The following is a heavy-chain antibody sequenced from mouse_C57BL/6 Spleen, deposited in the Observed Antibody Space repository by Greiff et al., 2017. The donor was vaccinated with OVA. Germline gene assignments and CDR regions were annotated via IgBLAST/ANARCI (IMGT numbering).Heavy chain of an antibody. D-gene: IGHD2-2*01. Sequence: EVQLQQSGPVLVKPGASVKMSCKASGYTFTDYYMNWVKQSHGKSLEWIGVINPYNGGTSYNQKFKGKATLTVDKSSSTAYMELNSLTSEDSAVYYCASHYGYDDYWYFDVWGTGTTVTVSS. CDR1: GYTFTDYY. J-gene: IGHJ1*03. CDR3: ASHYGYDDYWYFDV. V-gene: IGHV1-19*01. CDR2: INPYNGGT.